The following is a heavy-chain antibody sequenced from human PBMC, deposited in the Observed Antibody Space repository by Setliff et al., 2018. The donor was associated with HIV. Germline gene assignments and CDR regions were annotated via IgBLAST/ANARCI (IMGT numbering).Heavy chain of an antibody. J-gene: IGHJ4*02. Sequence: PSETLSLTCAVSGYSISSSHWWGWIRQPPGKGLEWIGYIYYSGSTNYNPSLKSRATMSVDTSNNRFSLNVRSVTAADTAVYFCAKSSPSIGYISDHWGQGTLVTVSS. CDR2: IYYSGST. V-gene: IGHV4-28*01. CDR1: GYSISSSHW. D-gene: IGHD5-12*01. CDR3: AKSSPSIGYISDH.